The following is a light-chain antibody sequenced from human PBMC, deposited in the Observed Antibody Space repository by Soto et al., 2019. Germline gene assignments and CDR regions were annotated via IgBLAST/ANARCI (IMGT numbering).Light chain of an antibody. Sequence: QSALTQPPSASGSPGQSVTISCTGTSNDVGGYNYVSWYQQHPGKAPKLMIYEVNKRPSGVPDRFSGSKSGNTASLTVSGLQAEDEADYYCSSFAGSNSFVFGTGTRSPS. J-gene: IGLJ1*01. V-gene: IGLV2-8*01. CDR1: SNDVGGYNY. CDR2: EVN. CDR3: SSFAGSNSFV.